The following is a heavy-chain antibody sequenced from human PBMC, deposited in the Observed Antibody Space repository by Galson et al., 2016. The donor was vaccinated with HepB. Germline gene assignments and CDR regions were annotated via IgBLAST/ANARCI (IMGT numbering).Heavy chain of an antibody. V-gene: IGHV1-18*01. D-gene: IGHD2-2*01. CDR3: ARDKAPIVVVPGANSYYYYYGMDV. J-gene: IGHJ6*04. CDR2: ISGYNGIT. CDR1: GYTFGTYG. Sequence: SVKVSCKASGYTFGTYGITWVRQAPGQGLEWMGWISGYNGITNYAQMLQGRVTMTTDTSTATAFMELRSLGSDDTAVYYCARDKAPIVVVPGANSYYYYYGMDVWGKGTTVTVSS.